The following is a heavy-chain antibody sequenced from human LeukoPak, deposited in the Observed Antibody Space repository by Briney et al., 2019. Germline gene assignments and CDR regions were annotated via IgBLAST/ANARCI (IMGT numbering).Heavy chain of an antibody. V-gene: IGHV3-30*18. J-gene: IGHJ4*02. CDR3: AKDTRKPAAMFDY. Sequence: GGPLRLSCAASGFTFSSYGMHWVRQAPGKGLEWVAVISYDGSNKYYADSVKGRFTISRDNSKNTLYLQMNSLRAEDTAVYYCAKDTRKPAAMFDYWGQGTLVTVSS. D-gene: IGHD2-2*01. CDR1: GFTFSSYG. CDR2: ISYDGSNK.